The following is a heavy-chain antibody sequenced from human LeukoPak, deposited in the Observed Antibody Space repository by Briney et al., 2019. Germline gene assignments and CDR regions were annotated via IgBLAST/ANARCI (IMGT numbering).Heavy chain of an antibody. CDR3: ARILTYYYDSSGSNFDY. Sequence: GGSLRLSCVASGFTFSSYVMSWVRQAPGKGLEWVSAISGSGGSTYYADSVKGRFTISRDNSKNTLYLQMDSLRAEDTAVYYCARILTYYYDSSGSNFDYWGQGTLVTVSS. J-gene: IGHJ4*02. CDR2: ISGSGGST. CDR1: GFTFSSYV. D-gene: IGHD3-22*01. V-gene: IGHV3-23*01.